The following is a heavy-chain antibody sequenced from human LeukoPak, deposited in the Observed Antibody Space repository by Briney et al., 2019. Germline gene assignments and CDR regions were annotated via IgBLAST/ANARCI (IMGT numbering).Heavy chain of an antibody. CDR3: GKEGGA. CDR1: GFTFSSFT. V-gene: IGHV3-23*01. J-gene: IGHJ5*02. CDR2: IGGPAGST. D-gene: IGHD3-16*01. Sequence: GGSLRLSCAASGFTFSSFTMTWVRQAPGKGLEWVSAIGGPAGSTYYADSLEGRFTIASDNSKDMVYPQITSLKVEDTAIYYCGKEGGAWGQGTKVTVSS.